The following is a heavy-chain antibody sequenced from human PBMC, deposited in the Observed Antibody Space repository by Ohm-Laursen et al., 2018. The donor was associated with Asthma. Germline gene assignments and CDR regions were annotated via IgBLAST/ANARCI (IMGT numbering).Heavy chain of an antibody. CDR1: GYTFSRYS. V-gene: IGHV3-21*01. CDR3: AGDVGTVTTQFDY. J-gene: IGHJ4*02. D-gene: IGHD4-17*01. CDR2: ISTASTFI. Sequence: SLRLSCAAPGYTFSRYSIHWVRQVPGKGLEWVASISTASTFIYYADSVRGRFTTSRDNSKNTLYLQMNSLRAEDTAVYYCAGDVGTVTTQFDYWGQGTLVTVSS.